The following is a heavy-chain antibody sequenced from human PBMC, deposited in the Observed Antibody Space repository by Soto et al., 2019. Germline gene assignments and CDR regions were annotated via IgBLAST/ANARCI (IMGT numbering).Heavy chain of an antibody. CDR1: GGSISSGGYY. Sequence: PSETLSLTCTVSGGSISSGGYYWSWIRQHPGKGLEWIGYIYYSGSTYYNPSLKSRVTISVDTSKNQFSLKLSSVTAADTAVYYCARDPVGYSYGYFDLWGKGSLVTVS. CDR2: IYYSGST. CDR3: ARDPVGYSYGYFDL. D-gene: IGHD5-18*01. J-gene: IGHJ4*02. V-gene: IGHV4-31*03.